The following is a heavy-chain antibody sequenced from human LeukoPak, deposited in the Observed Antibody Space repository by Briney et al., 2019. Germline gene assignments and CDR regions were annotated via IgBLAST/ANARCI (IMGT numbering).Heavy chain of an antibody. J-gene: IGHJ4*02. CDR1: GFTLSRNG. CDR2: IWYDGSKK. V-gene: IGHV3-33*01. Sequence: GGSLRLSCAASGFTLSRNGMHWVRQAPGKGLEWVGDIWYDGSKKYYADSVKGRFTISRDISKNIVYLQMDSLRAEDTAVYYCARDHSGWYVDYWGQGTLVTVSS. D-gene: IGHD6-19*01. CDR3: ARDHSGWYVDY.